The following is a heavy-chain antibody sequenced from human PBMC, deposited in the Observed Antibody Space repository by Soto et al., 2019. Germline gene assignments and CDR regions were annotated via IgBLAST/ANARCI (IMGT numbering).Heavy chain of an antibody. Sequence: QVQVVESGGGLVYPGGSLRLSCEASGFTFSDHYMSWVRQAPGKGLEWIGYIYYSGSTYYNPSLKSRVTISVDTSKNQFSLKLSSVTAADTAVYYCARGQVRRKFDYWGQGTLVTVSS. CDR3: ARGQVRRKFDY. CDR2: IYYSGST. D-gene: IGHD3-10*01. CDR1: GFTFSDHY. J-gene: IGHJ4*02. V-gene: IGHV4-31*02.